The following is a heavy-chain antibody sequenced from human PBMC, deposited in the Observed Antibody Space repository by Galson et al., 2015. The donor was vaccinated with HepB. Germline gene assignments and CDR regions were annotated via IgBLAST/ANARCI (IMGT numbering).Heavy chain of an antibody. Sequence: SLRLSCAPSGFTFARYAMTWVRQAPGKGLEWISLISGSGSLRYYAESVKGRFTISRDNAKKTLYLQMNSLRSEDTAVYYCVRDDALWSWYFDSWGQGILVTVSS. CDR2: ISGSGSLR. J-gene: IGHJ4*02. V-gene: IGHV3-23*01. CDR3: VRDDALWSWYFDS. D-gene: IGHD3-10*01. CDR1: GFTFARYA.